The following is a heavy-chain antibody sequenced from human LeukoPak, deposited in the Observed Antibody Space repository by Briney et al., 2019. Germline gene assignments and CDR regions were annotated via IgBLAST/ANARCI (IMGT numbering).Heavy chain of an antibody. J-gene: IGHJ5*02. CDR2: IYPGDSDT. Sequence: GESLKISCKGSGYSFTSYWIGWVRQMPGKGLEWMGIIYPGDSDTRYSPSFQGQVTISADKSISTAYLQWSSLKASDTAMYYCARYPIWSGHHILTGYGWFDPWGQGTLVTVSS. CDR1: GYSFTSYW. D-gene: IGHD3-9*01. CDR3: ARYPIWSGHHILTGYGWFDP. V-gene: IGHV5-51*01.